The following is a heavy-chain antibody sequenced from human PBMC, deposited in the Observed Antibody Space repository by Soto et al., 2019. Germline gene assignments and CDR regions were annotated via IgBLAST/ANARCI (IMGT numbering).Heavy chain of an antibody. Sequence: QLQLQESGPGLVKPSETLSLTCTVSGGSLSSSSSYWGWIRQPPGKGLEWIGSMSYSGSTYHNPSLTSRVTLSLDTSQRRFSLKLTSVTAADTAVYYCARHRVPSVYDPIPGCFDSWGQGILVTASS. V-gene: IGHV4-39*01. CDR1: GGSLSSSSSY. D-gene: IGHD5-12*01. CDR3: ARHRVPSVYDPIPGCFDS. J-gene: IGHJ4*02. CDR2: MSYSGST.